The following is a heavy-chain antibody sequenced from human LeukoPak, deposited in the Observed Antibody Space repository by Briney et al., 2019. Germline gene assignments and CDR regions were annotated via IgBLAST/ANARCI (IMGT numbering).Heavy chain of an antibody. CDR1: GGTFSSYA. CDR3: ARAKMKYCSSTSCTYYFDY. D-gene: IGHD2-2*01. Sequence: ASVKVSCKASGGTFSSYAISWVRQAPGQGLEWMGWISAYNGNTNYAQKLQGRVTMTTDTSTSTAYMELRSLRSDDTAVYYCARAKMKYCSSTSCTYYFDYWGQGTLVTVSS. V-gene: IGHV1-18*01. J-gene: IGHJ4*02. CDR2: ISAYNGNT.